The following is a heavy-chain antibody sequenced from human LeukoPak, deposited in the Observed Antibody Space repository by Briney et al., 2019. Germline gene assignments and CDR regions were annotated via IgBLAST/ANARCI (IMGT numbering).Heavy chain of an antibody. CDR2: TYSDGST. CDR1: GFTVSRNY. D-gene: IGHD1-1*01. J-gene: IGHJ6*02. CDR3: ARDGGSSTKEPTGGYYYYGMDV. Sequence: GGSLRLSCAASGFTVSRNYMSWVRQAPGKGLEWVSLTYSDGSTSYTESVKGRFTISRDNSKNTLSLQLNSPRAEDTAVYYCARDGGSSTKEPTGGYYYYGMDVWGQGTTVTVSS. V-gene: IGHV3-53*01.